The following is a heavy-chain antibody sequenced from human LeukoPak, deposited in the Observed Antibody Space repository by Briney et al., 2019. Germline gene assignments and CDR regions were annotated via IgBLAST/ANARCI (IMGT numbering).Heavy chain of an antibody. CDR1: GFTFSASA. CDR3: TRHTTAAAGTAGDY. CDR2: IRSKANSYAT. V-gene: IGHV3-73*01. J-gene: IGHJ4*02. Sequence: GGSLRLSCAASGFTFSASAIHWVRQASGKGLEWVGRIRSKANSYATAYAASVKGRFTISRGDSKNTAYLEMNSLKSEDTAVYYCTRHTTAAAGTAGDYWGQGTLVTVSS. D-gene: IGHD6-13*01.